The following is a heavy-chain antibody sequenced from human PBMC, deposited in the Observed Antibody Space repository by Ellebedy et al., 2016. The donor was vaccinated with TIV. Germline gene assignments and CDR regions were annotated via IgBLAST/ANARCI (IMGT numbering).Heavy chain of an antibody. CDR3: ARALSRGWYLFDY. CDR2: MFHSGST. J-gene: IGHJ4*02. V-gene: IGHV4-38-2*02. CDR1: GYSISSGYY. Sequence: GSLRLSXTVSGYSISSGYYWGWIRQPPGKGLEWIGSMFHSGSTYYNPSLKSRVTISVDTTKNQWSLRLRSVTAADTAVYYCARALSRGWYLFDYWGQGILVSVSS. D-gene: IGHD6-19*01.